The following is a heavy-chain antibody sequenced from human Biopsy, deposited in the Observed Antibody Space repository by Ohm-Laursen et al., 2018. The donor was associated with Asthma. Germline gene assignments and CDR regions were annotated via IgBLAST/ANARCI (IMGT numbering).Heavy chain of an antibody. V-gene: IGHV3-9*01. CDR1: GFKFDEYT. Sequence: SLRLSCSASGFKFDEYTMHWARQAPGKGLEWVAGISWNSAPIGYADSVEGRFTISRDNAKNSVFLHMDSLRPEDTAFYYCAKVRSGWFITESFDYWGQGVLVSVSS. D-gene: IGHD6-19*01. CDR2: ISWNSAPI. J-gene: IGHJ4*02. CDR3: AKVRSGWFITESFDY.